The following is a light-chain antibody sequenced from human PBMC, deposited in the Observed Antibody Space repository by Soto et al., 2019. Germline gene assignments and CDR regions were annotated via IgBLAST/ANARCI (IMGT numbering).Light chain of an antibody. J-gene: IGLJ2*01. CDR1: SSNIGSNY. V-gene: IGLV1-47*01. CDR3: AAWLDSLSGHVV. CDR2: RNN. Sequence: QSVLTQPPSASGTPGQRVTISCSGSSSNIGSNYVYWYQQLPGTAPKLLIYRNNQRPSGVPDRFSGSKSGTSASLAIRGLRSQYYAHYYCAAWLDSLSGHVVFVGGTKLPLL.